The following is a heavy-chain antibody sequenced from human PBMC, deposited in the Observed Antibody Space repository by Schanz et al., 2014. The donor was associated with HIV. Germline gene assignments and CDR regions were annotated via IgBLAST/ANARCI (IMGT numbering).Heavy chain of an antibody. D-gene: IGHD2-21*01. CDR2: IYYSGST. CDR3: ARHIREYRLRWFDP. Sequence: LLQQWGAGLMKPSETLSLTCTVSGGSISSSSYYWGWIRQPPGKGLEWIGSIYYSGSTYYNPSLKSRVTIPVATSKTQFSLKLSSVTAADTAVYYCARHIREYRLRWFDPWGQGTLVTVSS. CDR1: GGSISSSSYY. J-gene: IGHJ5*02. V-gene: IGHV4-39*01.